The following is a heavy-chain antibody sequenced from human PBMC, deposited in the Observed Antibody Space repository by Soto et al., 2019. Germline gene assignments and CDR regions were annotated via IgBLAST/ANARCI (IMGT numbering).Heavy chain of an antibody. Sequence: QMQLVESGGGVVQPGRPLRLSCGASGFTFSDYGMYWVRQAPGKGLEWVAVISYDGSNKYYADSVKGRFTISRDNSKNTLYLQMNSLRAEDTAVYYCAKDRPRFTIFGVVQRGMDVWGQGTTVTVSS. D-gene: IGHD3-3*01. CDR1: GFTFSDYG. V-gene: IGHV3-30*18. CDR2: ISYDGSNK. CDR3: AKDRPRFTIFGVVQRGMDV. J-gene: IGHJ6*02.